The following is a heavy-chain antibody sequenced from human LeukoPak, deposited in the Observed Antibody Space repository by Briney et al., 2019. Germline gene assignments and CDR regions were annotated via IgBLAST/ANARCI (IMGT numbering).Heavy chain of an antibody. Sequence: SETLSLTCAVYGGSFSGYYWSWIRQPPGKGLEWTGEINHSGSTNYNPSLKSRVTIPVDTSKNQFSLKLSSVTAADTAVYYCAIRPNCSGGSCNWFDPWGQGTLVTVSS. V-gene: IGHV4-34*01. CDR2: INHSGST. CDR1: GGSFSGYY. D-gene: IGHD2-15*01. CDR3: AIRPNCSGGSCNWFDP. J-gene: IGHJ5*02.